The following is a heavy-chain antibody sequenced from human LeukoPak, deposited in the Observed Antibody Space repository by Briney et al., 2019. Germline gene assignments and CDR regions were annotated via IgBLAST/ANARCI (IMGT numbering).Heavy chain of an antibody. CDR1: GFTFGNSW. J-gene: IGHJ3*01. Sequence: PGGSLRLSCAASGFTFGNSWVQWVRHAPGKGLVWVSLINADGSTTTYADSVKGRFTISRDNARNTLSLQMNSLTIEDTAVYYCVVVVEPPDSDGFDVWGQGTMITVSS. CDR3: VVVVEPPDSDGFDV. CDR2: INADGSTT. V-gene: IGHV3-74*01. D-gene: IGHD1-14*01.